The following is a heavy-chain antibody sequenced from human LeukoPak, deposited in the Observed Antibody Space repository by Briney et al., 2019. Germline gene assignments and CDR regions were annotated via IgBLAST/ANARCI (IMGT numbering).Heavy chain of an antibody. CDR2: INPNSGGT. Sequence: ASVKVSCKASGYTFTGYYMHWVRQAPGQGLEWMGWINPNSGGTNDAQKFQGRVTMTTDTSISTAYMELNRLRSDDTAVYYCARGGWSGYSYGSEPEKYFDYWGQGTLVTVSP. J-gene: IGHJ4*02. V-gene: IGHV1-2*02. CDR1: GYTFTGYY. D-gene: IGHD5-18*01. CDR3: ARGGWSGYSYGSEPEKYFDY.